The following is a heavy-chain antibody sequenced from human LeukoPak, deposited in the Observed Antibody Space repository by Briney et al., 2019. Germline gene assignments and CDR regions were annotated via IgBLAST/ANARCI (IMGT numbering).Heavy chain of an antibody. D-gene: IGHD2-2*01. J-gene: IGHJ4*02. CDR2: IYLGDSNI. V-gene: IGHV5-51*01. CDR1: GYTFTNYS. CDR3: ARRPYCSSTICYGGDYFDE. Sequence: GDPLKFSCTASGYTFTNYSIGWRRPMPGQVLEWLGIIYLGDSNIRYSPSFQGQVTMSFNESISTAYLQWSSLKASDTAVYYCARRPYCSSTICYGGDYFDEWSEGPLVTVSS.